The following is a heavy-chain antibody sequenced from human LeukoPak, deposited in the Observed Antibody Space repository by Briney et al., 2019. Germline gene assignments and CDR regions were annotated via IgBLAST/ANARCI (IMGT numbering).Heavy chain of an antibody. Sequence: GASVKVSCKVSGYTLTELSMHWVRQAPGKGLEWMGGFDPEDGETIYAQKFQGRVTMTEDTSTDTAYMELSSLRSEDTAVYYCATLVLTTVTRERYFDLWGRGPLVTVSS. J-gene: IGHJ2*01. CDR1: GYTLTELS. CDR3: ATLVLTTVTRERYFDL. V-gene: IGHV1-24*01. D-gene: IGHD4-17*01. CDR2: FDPEDGET.